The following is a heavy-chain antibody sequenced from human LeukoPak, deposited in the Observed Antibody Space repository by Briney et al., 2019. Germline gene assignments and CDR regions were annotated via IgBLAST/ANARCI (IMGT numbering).Heavy chain of an antibody. CDR3: AKGGSYYYDSSGYFGY. J-gene: IGHJ4*02. Sequence: PGGSLRLSCAASGFTFTNYAMNWVRQAPGKGLEWVSGISGSGGSTYYAAPVKGRFTISRDNSKNTLYLQMNSLRAEDTAVYYCAKGGSYYYDSSGYFGYWGQGTLVTVSS. V-gene: IGHV3-23*01. D-gene: IGHD3-22*01. CDR2: ISGSGGST. CDR1: GFTFTNYA.